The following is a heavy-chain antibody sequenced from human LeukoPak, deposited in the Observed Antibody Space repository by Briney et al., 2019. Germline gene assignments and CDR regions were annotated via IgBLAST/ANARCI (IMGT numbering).Heavy chain of an antibody. CDR3: ARLSMVDTFDI. Sequence: GESLKISCQASGYSFMTYWIGWVRQMPGKGLEWMAIIYSGDSDTKYSPSFQDQVTISADKSINTADLHWRSLKASDTAMYYCARLSMVDTFDIWGLGTVVTVSS. J-gene: IGHJ3*02. V-gene: IGHV5-51*01. CDR2: IYSGDSDT. CDR1: GYSFMTYW. D-gene: IGHD2/OR15-2a*01.